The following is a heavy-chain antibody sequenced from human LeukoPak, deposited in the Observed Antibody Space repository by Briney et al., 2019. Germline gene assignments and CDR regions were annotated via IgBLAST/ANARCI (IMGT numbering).Heavy chain of an antibody. CDR2: IYYSGST. V-gene: IGHV4-31*03. D-gene: IGHD1-26*01. CDR1: GGSISSGGYY. J-gene: IGHJ5*02. Sequence: TLSLTCTVSGGSISSGGYYWSWIRQHPGKGLEWIGYIYYSGSTYYNPSLKSRVTISVDTSKNQFSLKLSSVTAADTAVYYCARSAVGNWFDPWGQGTLVSVSA. CDR3: ARSAVGNWFDP.